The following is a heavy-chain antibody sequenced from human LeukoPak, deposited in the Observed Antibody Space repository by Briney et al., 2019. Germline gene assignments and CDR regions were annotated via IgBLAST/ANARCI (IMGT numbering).Heavy chain of an antibody. D-gene: IGHD6-13*01. Sequence: GGSLRLSCAASGFTFSSYWMSWVRQAPGKGLEWVANIEQDGSEKYYVDSVKGRFTISRDNAKNSLYLQMNSLRAEDTAVYYCARTKPSPIAAAYFQHWGQGTLVTVSS. CDR1: GFTFSSYW. J-gene: IGHJ1*01. CDR2: IEQDGSEK. CDR3: ARTKPSPIAAAYFQH. V-gene: IGHV3-7*01.